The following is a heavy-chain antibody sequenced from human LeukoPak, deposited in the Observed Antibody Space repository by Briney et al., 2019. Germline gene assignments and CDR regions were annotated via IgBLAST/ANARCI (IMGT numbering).Heavy chain of an antibody. J-gene: IGHJ4*02. CDR3: ARAVGYCSGGSCFIDY. V-gene: IGHV3-7*01. CDR2: IKQDGSEK. Sequence: HPGGSLRLSCAASGFTFSSYWMSWVRQAPGKGLEWVANIKQDGSEKYYVDSVKGRFTISRDNAKNSLYLQMNSLRAEDTAVYYCARAVGYCSGGSCFIDYWGQGTLVTVSS. D-gene: IGHD2-15*01. CDR1: GFTFSSYW.